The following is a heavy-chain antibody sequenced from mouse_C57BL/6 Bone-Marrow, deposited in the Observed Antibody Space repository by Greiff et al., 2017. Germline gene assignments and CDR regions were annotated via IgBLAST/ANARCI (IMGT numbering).Heavy chain of an antibody. V-gene: IGHV1-55*01. CDR1: GYTFTSSW. Sequence: QVQLQQPGAELVKPGASVKMSCKASGYTFTSSWITWVKQRPGQGLEWIGDIYPGSGSTNYNEKFKSKTTLTVDTSSSTAYMQHSSLTSEDAAVYYCGRPYYSNYWYFDVWGTGTTVTVSS. D-gene: IGHD2-5*01. J-gene: IGHJ1*03. CDR3: GRPYYSNYWYFDV. CDR2: IYPGSGST.